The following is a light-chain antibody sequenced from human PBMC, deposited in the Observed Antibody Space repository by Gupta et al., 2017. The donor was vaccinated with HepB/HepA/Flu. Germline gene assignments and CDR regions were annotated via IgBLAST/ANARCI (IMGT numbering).Light chain of an antibody. CDR2: AAS. CDR1: QSVDSKY. V-gene: IGKV3-20*01. J-gene: IGKJ3*01. CDR3: QHFGDSPPGMT. Sequence: EIVLTQSPGTLSLSPGERATLSCRASQSVDSKYLAWYQQKPGQAPRLLIYAASNRLTGVPRRFSGSGSGADFTLTISRLEAADFAVYYCQHFGDSPPGMTFGPGTRVD.